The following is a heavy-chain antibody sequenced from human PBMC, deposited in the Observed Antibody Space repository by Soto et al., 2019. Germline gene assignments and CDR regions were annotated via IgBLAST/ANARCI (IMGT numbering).Heavy chain of an antibody. D-gene: IGHD4-4*01. CDR1: GFTFSTYA. CDR2: ISFDGSSK. Sequence: GGSLRLSCAASGFTFSTYAMHWVRQAPGKGLEWVVVISFDGSSKYYADSVKGRFTISRDNSKNTLYLQMNSLRPEDTAVYYCASDPPPLYSNAFDIWGQGTMVTVSS. CDR3: ASDPPPLYSNAFDI. V-gene: IGHV3-30-3*01. J-gene: IGHJ3*02.